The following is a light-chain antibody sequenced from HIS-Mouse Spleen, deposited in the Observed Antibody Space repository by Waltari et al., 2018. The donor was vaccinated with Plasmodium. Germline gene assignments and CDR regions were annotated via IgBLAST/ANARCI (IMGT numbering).Light chain of an antibody. CDR2: AAS. CDR3: QQSYSTPPYT. J-gene: IGKJ1*01. CDR1: QSITSY. V-gene: IGKV1-39*01. Sequence: DIQMPQSPSSLSASVGDRVTITCRASQSITSYLNWYQQKPGKAPKLLIYAASSLQSGVPSRFSGSGSGTDFTLTISSLQPEDFATYYCQQSYSTPPYTFGQGTKVEIK.